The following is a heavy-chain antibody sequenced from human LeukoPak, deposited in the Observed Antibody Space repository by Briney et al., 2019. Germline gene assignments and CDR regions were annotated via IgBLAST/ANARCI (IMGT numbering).Heavy chain of an antibody. J-gene: IGHJ4*02. CDR3: VRGAAGDC. Sequence: SGGSLRLSCADSGFTVSTNYMSWVRQAPGKGLEWVSVIYSGGTTYYADSVKGRFTISRDNSKNTVCLQMNSLIGEDTAVYYCVRGAAGDCWGQGTLVTVSS. CDR2: IYSGGTT. V-gene: IGHV3-53*01. D-gene: IGHD6-25*01. CDR1: GFTVSTNY.